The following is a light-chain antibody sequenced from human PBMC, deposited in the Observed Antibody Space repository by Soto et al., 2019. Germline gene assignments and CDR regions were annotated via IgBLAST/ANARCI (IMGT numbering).Light chain of an antibody. V-gene: IGLV2-14*01. CDR1: TSDVGGYNY. J-gene: IGLJ1*01. CDR3: CSYTNSDTLV. Sequence: HSALTQPASVSGSPGQSITISCTGSTSDVGGYNYVSWYQQEPDKAPKLMIYQVSNRPSGISNRFSGSKSGNTAALTISGLQAEDEADYYCCSYTNSDTLVFGTGTKV. CDR2: QVS.